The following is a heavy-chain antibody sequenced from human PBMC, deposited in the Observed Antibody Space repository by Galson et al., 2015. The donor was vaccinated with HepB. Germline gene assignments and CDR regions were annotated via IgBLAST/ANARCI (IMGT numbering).Heavy chain of an antibody. V-gene: IGHV1-69*10. Sequence: SVKVSCKASGGTFSRYAISWVRQAPGQGLEWMGGIIPILGIANYAQKFQGRVTITADKSTSTAYMELSSLRSEDTAVYYCASFSPPGSSAPKGYYYYYYMDVWGKGTTVTVSS. CDR1: GGTFSRYA. D-gene: IGHD6-6*01. J-gene: IGHJ6*03. CDR3: ASFSPPGSSAPKGYYYYYYMDV. CDR2: IIPILGIA.